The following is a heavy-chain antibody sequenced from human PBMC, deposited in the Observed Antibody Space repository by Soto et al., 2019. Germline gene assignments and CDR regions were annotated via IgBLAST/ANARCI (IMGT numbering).Heavy chain of an antibody. CDR2: IYYSGST. CDR3: ASSDGGY. CDR1: GGSISSYY. Sequence: SETLSLTCTVSGGSISSYYWSWSRQPPGKGLEWIGYIYYSGSTNYNPSLKSRVTISVDTSKNQFSLKLSSVTAADTAVYYCASSDGGYWGQGTLVTVS. J-gene: IGHJ4*02. V-gene: IGHV4-59*01.